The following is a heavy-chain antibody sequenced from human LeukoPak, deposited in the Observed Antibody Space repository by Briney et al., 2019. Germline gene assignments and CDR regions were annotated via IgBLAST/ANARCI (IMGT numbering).Heavy chain of an antibody. CDR2: IKEDESEK. V-gene: IGHV3-7*01. CDR1: GFTFSNYW. D-gene: IGHD4-17*01. J-gene: IGHJ2*01. CDR3: ARDLRAGGTWSYGVYFDL. Sequence: PGGSLRLSCAASGFTFSNYWMSWVRQAPGNGPEWVANIKEDESEKNYVNSVKDRFTISRDNAKNSVYLLLNSLTPEDTAVYYCARDLRAGGTWSYGVYFDLWGRGTLVTVSS.